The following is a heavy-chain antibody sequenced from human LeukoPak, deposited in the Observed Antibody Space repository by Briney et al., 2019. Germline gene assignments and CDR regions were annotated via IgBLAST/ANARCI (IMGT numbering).Heavy chain of an antibody. J-gene: IGHJ6*03. D-gene: IGHD2-15*01. CDR2: ISGSGGST. Sequence: GGSLRLSCAASGFTFSSYGMHWVRQTPGKGLEWVSAISGSGGSTYYADSVKGRFTISRDNSKNTLYLQMNSLRAEDTAVYYCAKELRRSPGWYMDVWGKGTTVTVSS. CDR3: AKELRRSPGWYMDV. V-gene: IGHV3-23*01. CDR1: GFTFSSYG.